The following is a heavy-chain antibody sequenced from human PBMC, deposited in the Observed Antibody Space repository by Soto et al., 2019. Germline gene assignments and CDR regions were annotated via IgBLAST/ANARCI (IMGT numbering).Heavy chain of an antibody. CDR1: GFTFSSYA. Sequence: LRLSCAASGFTFSSYAMSWVRQAPGKGLEWVSAISGSGGSTYYADSVKGRFTISRDNSKNTLYLQMNSLRAEDTAVYYCAGGGYSSSWYFDYWGQGTLVTVSS. CDR2: ISGSGGST. J-gene: IGHJ4*02. CDR3: AGGGYSSSWYFDY. V-gene: IGHV3-23*01. D-gene: IGHD6-13*01.